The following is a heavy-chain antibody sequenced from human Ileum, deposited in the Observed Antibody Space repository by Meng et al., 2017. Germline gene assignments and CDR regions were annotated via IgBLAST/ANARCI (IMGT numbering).Heavy chain of an antibody. CDR1: GGSIRSSNW. CDR2: MNLGGSP. Sequence: QVQRQESGPGLAKPSGTLSLTCAVSGGSIRSSNWWSWVRQPPGKGLEWIAEMNLGGSPNYNPSLKSRVTMSVDKSNDHLSLQLTSVTAADTAVYYCAHIFDSWGQGTLVTVSS. CDR3: AHIFDS. J-gene: IGHJ4*02. V-gene: IGHV4-4*02.